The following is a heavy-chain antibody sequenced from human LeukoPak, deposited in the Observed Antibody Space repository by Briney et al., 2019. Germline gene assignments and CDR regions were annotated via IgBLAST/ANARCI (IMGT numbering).Heavy chain of an antibody. V-gene: IGHV3-13*01. Sequence: GGSLRLSCAASGFTFSSYDMHWVRQATGKGLEWVSAIGTAGDTYYPGSVKGRFTISRENAKNSLYLQMNSLRAGDTAVYYCARAASYCTNGVCYYWFDPWGQGTLVTVSS. CDR2: IGTAGDT. CDR1: GFTFSSYD. CDR3: ARAASYCTNGVCYYWFDP. D-gene: IGHD2-8*01. J-gene: IGHJ5*02.